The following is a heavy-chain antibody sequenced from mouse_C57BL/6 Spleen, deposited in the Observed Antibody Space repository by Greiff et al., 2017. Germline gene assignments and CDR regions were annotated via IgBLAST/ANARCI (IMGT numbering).Heavy chain of an antibody. CDR1: GYTFTGYW. CDR2: IHPNSGST. CDR3: ARSYSNLYYYAMDY. J-gene: IGHJ4*01. D-gene: IGHD2-5*01. Sequence: VQLQQSGAELMKPGASVKLSCKATGYTFTGYWIEWVKQRPGQGLEWIGMIHPNSGSTNYNEKFKSKATLTVDKFSSTAYMQLSSLTSEDSAVYYCARSYSNLYYYAMDYWGQGTSVTVSS. V-gene: IGHV1-64*01.